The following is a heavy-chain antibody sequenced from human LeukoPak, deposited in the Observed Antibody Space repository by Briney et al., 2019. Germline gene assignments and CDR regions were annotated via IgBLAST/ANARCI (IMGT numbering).Heavy chain of an antibody. D-gene: IGHD6-19*01. Sequence: GASVTVSCKASGYTFSIYDINWVRQAPGQGLEWMGWMNPNTGNTGYSQKFQGRVTMTRNTSITTAYMELSSLTSEDTAVYYCARAGAYTSGWSMWWGQGTLVTVSS. V-gene: IGHV1-8*01. J-gene: IGHJ4*02. CDR2: MNPNTGNT. CDR1: GYTFSIYD. CDR3: ARAGAYTSGWSMW.